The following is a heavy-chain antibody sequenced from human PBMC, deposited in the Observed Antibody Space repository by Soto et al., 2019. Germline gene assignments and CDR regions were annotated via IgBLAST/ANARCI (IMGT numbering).Heavy chain of an antibody. D-gene: IGHD2-15*01. V-gene: IGHV4-30-4*01. CDR1: GGSISSGDYY. J-gene: IGHJ4*02. CDR3: ASGSGGVVTPFDY. Sequence: SETLSLTCTVSGGSISSGDYYWSWIRQPPGKGLEWIGYIYYSGSTYYNPSLKSRVTISVDTSKNQFSLKLSSVTAADTAVYNCASGSGGVVTPFDYWGQGTLVTVSS. CDR2: IYYSGST.